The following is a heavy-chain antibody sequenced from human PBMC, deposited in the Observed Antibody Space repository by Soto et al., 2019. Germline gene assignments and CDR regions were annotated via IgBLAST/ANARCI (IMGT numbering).Heavy chain of an antibody. J-gene: IGHJ5*02. CDR2: ISAYNGNT. V-gene: IGHV1-18*01. Sequence: GASVKVSCKASGYTFTSYGISWVRQAPGQGLEWMGWISAYNGNTNYAQKLQGRVTMTTDTSTSTAYMELRSLRSDDTAVYYCARVPKQQLVLYWFDPWGQGTLVTVSS. CDR3: ARVPKQQLVLYWFDP. D-gene: IGHD6-13*01. CDR1: GYTFTSYG.